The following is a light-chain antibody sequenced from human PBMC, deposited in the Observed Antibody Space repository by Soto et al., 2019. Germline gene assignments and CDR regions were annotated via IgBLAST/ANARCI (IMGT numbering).Light chain of an antibody. CDR2: GAS. Sequence: EILLTQSPGTLSLSHGERATLSSSASQSVIRSSLAWYQQKPGQAPGLLIYGASSRAPGIPARFSGSGSGTAFTLTISRVEPEYFAVYFCQQYRSFPRTFGQWTQVDI. CDR1: QSVIRSS. V-gene: IGKV3-20*01. CDR3: QQYRSFPRT. J-gene: IGKJ1*01.